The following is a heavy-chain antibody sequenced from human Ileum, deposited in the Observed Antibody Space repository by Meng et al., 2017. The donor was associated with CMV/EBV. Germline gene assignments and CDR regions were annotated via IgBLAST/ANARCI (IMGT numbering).Heavy chain of an antibody. J-gene: IGHJ4*02. Sequence: QVQLPQLGAGLLKPSEPLSLTWSVFGGSFTGYYWSWFRQSPGKGLEWIGEITHSGRTSYNLSLKSRVTISVDMSKYQFSLKLTSVTAADTAVYYCARDRFYDRSGNYYEIGYWGQGTLVTVSS. CDR2: ITHSGRT. CDR1: GGSFTGYY. V-gene: IGHV4-34*01. D-gene: IGHD3-22*01. CDR3: ARDRFYDRSGNYYEIGY.